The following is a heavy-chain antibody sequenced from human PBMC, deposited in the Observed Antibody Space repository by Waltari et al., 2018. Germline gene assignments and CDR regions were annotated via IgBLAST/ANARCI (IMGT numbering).Heavy chain of an antibody. CDR1: VGSISSYP. D-gene: IGHD1-26*01. Sequence: QVQLQESGPGLVKPSETLSLTGPVSVGSISSYPWSWFRPPAGKGLEWIGRIYTSGSTNYNPSLKSRVTMSVDTSKNQFSLKLSSVTAADTAVYYCARDWSGSYYGAFDIWGQGTMVTVSS. V-gene: IGHV4-4*07. CDR2: IYTSGST. CDR3: ARDWSGSYYGAFDI. J-gene: IGHJ3*02.